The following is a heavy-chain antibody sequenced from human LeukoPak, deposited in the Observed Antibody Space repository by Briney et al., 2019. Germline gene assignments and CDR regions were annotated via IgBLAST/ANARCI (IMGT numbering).Heavy chain of an antibody. CDR3: ARDGYSYGYRGYYYYYMDV. V-gene: IGHV4-61*02. CDR2: IYTSGST. J-gene: IGHJ6*03. Sequence: SQTLSLTCTVSGDSISSGDYYWSWIRQPAGKGLEWIGRIYTSGSTNYNPSLKSRVTISVDTSKNQFSLKLTSVTAADTAVYYCARDGYSYGYRGYYYYYMDVWGKGTTVTISS. D-gene: IGHD5-18*01. CDR1: GDSISSGDYY.